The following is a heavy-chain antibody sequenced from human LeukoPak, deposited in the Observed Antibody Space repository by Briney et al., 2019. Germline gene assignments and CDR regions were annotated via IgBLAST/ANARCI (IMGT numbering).Heavy chain of an antibody. D-gene: IGHD6-25*01. CDR2: IYSGGST. CDR3: ARGDSSGSYFDC. J-gene: IGHJ4*02. Sequence: GGSLRLSCAASGFTVSSNYMNWVRQAPRKGLEWVSVIYSGGSTYFTDSVKGRFTISRDNSKNTLYLQMNSLRAEDTTVYYCARGDSSGSYFDCLGRGTLVTVSS. CDR1: GFTVSSNY. V-gene: IGHV3-53*01.